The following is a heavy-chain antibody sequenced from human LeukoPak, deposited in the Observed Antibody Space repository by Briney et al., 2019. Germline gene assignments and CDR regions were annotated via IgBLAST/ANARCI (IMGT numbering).Heavy chain of an antibody. CDR3: ARGRYCSNGVCQYFDY. D-gene: IGHD2-8*01. CDR2: ITHNGGST. J-gene: IGHJ4*02. Sequence: GGSLRLSCAASGFTFSSYPMYWVRQAPGKGLEYVSAITHNGGSTYYANSVKGRFTISRDNSENTLYLQMGSLRAEDMAVYYCARGRYCSNGVCQYFDYWGQGTLVTVSS. V-gene: IGHV3-64*01. CDR1: GFTFSSYP.